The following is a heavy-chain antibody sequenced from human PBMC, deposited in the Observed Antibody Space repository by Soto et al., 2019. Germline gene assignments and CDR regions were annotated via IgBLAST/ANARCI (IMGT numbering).Heavy chain of an antibody. D-gene: IGHD3-10*01. J-gene: IGHJ5*02. CDR2: ISGSGGST. CDR3: ARGLSSGSYFGSEPLYNWFDP. Sequence: GGSLRLSCAASGFTFSSYAMSWVRQAPGKGLEWVSAISGSGGSTYYADSVKGRFTISRDNSKNTLYLQMNSLRAEDTAVYYCARGLSSGSYFGSEPLYNWFDPWGQGTLVTVSS. V-gene: IGHV3-23*01. CDR1: GFTFSSYA.